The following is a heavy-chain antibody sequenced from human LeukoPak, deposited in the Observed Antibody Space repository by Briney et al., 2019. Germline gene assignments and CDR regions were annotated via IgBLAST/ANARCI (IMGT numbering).Heavy chain of an antibody. CDR2: IYHSGST. Sequence: PSETLSLTCAVSGGSISGSNWWSWVRQPPGKGLEWIGEIYHSGSTNYNPSLKSRVTISVDKSKNQFSLKLSSVTAADTAVYYCARAYYDSSGYYPRGLDYWGQGTLVTVSS. J-gene: IGHJ4*02. CDR1: GGSISGSNW. V-gene: IGHV4-4*02. CDR3: ARAYYDSSGYYPRGLDY. D-gene: IGHD3-22*01.